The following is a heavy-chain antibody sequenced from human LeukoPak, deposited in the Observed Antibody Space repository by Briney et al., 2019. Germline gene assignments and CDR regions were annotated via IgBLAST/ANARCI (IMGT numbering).Heavy chain of an antibody. CDR2: IYYSGST. CDR1: GGSISTSSYY. J-gene: IGHJ4*02. D-gene: IGHD5-12*01. Sequence: SETLSLTCTVSGGSISTSSYYWAWIRQPPGKGLEWIGSIYYSGSTFYNPSLKSRLPISEDTSKNQFSLKLCSVTAADTAVYYGVRLPIVATIDYWGQGTLVTVSS. CDR3: VRLPIVATIDY. V-gene: IGHV4-39*01.